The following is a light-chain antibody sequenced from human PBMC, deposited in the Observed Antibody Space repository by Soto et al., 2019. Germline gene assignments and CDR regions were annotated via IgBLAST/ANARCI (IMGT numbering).Light chain of an antibody. V-gene: IGKV3-20*01. CDR1: QSVSNSY. CDR2: GAS. Sequence: EIVLTQSPGTLSLSPGEKATLSCRASQSVSNSYLAWYQQKPGQAPRLLIYGASRRTIGIPDRFSGSWSGTDFTLTISGLEPEDFAVYYGQQYGGSPRTFGQGTKVEIK. J-gene: IGKJ1*01. CDR3: QQYGGSPRT.